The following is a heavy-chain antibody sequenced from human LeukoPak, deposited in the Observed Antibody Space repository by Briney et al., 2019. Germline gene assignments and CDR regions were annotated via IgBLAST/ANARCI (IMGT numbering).Heavy chain of an antibody. CDR2: IYWDGDK. D-gene: IGHD5-18*01. J-gene: IGHJ4*02. CDR1: GFSLSTSGVA. Sequence: SGPTLVKPTQTLTLTCTFSGFSLSTSGVAVGWIRQPPGKALEWLALIYWDGDKRYSPSLKSRLTITKDTSKNHVVLTMTNMDPVDTATYYCAHDRGYSYVEYYFDYWGQGTLVTVSS. CDR3: AHDRGYSYVEYYFDY. V-gene: IGHV2-5*02.